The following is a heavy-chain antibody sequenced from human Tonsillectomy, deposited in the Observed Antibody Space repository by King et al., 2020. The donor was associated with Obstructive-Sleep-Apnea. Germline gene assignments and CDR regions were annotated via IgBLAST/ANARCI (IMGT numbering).Heavy chain of an antibody. Sequence: QLVQSGGGLVQPGGSLRLSCSASGFTFSSYAMHWVRQAPGKGLKYVSAISSKGVSTYYADSVKGRFTISRDNSKNTLYLQMSRLRPEDTAVYYCVATTGPDGGNYYYHGMDVWGQGTTVTVSS. CDR3: VATTGPDGGNYYYHGMDV. D-gene: IGHD1-1*01. J-gene: IGHJ6*02. CDR2: ISSKGVST. V-gene: IGHV3-64D*06. CDR1: GFTFSSYA.